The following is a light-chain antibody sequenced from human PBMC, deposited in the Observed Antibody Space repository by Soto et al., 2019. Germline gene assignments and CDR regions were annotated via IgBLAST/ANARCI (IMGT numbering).Light chain of an antibody. CDR3: QQYFRTPWT. Sequence: DIVMTQSPDSLAVSLGERATINCKSSQSILYGANNKNHLAWYQQKPGQPPKLLINWASTRQSGVPDRFSGSGSGTYFTRPITSLQAEDVAVYCCQQYFRTPWTFGQGTKVEIK. CDR1: QSILYGANNKNH. V-gene: IGKV4-1*01. J-gene: IGKJ1*01. CDR2: WAS.